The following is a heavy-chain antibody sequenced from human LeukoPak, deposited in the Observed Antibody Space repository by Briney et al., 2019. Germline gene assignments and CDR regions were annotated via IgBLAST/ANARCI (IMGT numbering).Heavy chain of an antibody. CDR3: TRGSEYQLPSADC. CDR1: GFTFDKHA. J-gene: IGHJ4*02. V-gene: IGHV3-49*04. CDR2: IKSNVYGGTT. D-gene: IGHD2-2*01. Sequence: PGGSLRLSCTASGFTFDKHAMSWVRQAPGKGLEWVAFIKSNVYGGTTEYAASVKGRFTISRDDSKSIAYLQMNSLLTEDTAMYYCTRGSEYQLPSADCWGQGTLVTVSS.